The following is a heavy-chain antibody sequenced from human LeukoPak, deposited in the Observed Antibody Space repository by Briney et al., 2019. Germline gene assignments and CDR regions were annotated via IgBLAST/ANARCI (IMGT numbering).Heavy chain of an antibody. CDR3: ARNSAAGLPFDY. Sequence: SETLSLTCTVSGGSISSGGYYWSWIRQHPGKGLEWIGYIYYSGSTYYNPSLKSRVTISVDTSKNQFSLKLSSVTAADTAVYYCARNSAAGLPFDYWGQEPWSPSPQ. CDR2: IYYSGST. D-gene: IGHD6-13*01. CDR1: GGSISSGGYY. V-gene: IGHV4-31*03. J-gene: IGHJ5*01.